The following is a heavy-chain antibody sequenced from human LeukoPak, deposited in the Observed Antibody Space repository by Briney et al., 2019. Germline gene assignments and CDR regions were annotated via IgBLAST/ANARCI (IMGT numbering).Heavy chain of an antibody. CDR1: GFTFSRYG. CDR2: ISYDGYDK. CDR3: ARAFGLTDY. V-gene: IGHV3-30*03. J-gene: IGHJ4*02. D-gene: IGHD3/OR15-3a*01. Sequence: GGSLRLSCAASGFTFSRYGMHWVRQAPGKGLEWVAVISYDGYDKYHAASVKGRFTISRDNAKNSLYLQMNSLRDEDTAVYYCARAFGLTDYWGQGTLVTVSS.